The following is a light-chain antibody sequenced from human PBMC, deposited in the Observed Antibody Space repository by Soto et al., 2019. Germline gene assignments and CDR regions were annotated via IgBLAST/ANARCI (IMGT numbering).Light chain of an antibody. J-gene: IGKJ1*01. CDR2: GAS. Sequence: EIVLTQSPGTLSLSPGERATLSCRASQSVSSSYLAWYQHKPGQAPRLLIYGASSRATGIPDRFSGSVSGTDFTLTISRLEPEDFAVYYCQQYGSSPTWTFGQGTKV. V-gene: IGKV3-20*01. CDR1: QSVSSSY. CDR3: QQYGSSPTWT.